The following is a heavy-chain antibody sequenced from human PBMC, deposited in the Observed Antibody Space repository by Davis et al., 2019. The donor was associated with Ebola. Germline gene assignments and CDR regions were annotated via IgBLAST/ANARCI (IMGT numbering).Heavy chain of an antibody. CDR3: ASTILPGFGMDV. V-gene: IGHV1-69*13. CDR1: GGTFSSYA. Sequence: SVKVSCKASGGTFSSYATSWVRQAPGQGLEWMGGIIPIFGTANYAQKFQGRVTITADESTSTAYMELSSLRSEDTAVYYCASTILPGFGMDVWGQGTTVTVSS. CDR2: IIPIFGTA. J-gene: IGHJ6*02. D-gene: IGHD3-3*01.